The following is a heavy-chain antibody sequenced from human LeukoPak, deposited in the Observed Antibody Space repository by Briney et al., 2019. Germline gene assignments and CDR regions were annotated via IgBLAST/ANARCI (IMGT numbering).Heavy chain of an antibody. CDR3: ARDTYYYDSSGYSGWFDP. CDR2: INPTGGST. D-gene: IGHD3-22*01. Sequence: GASVKVSCKASGYTFTSYYMHWVRQAPGQGLQWRGIINPTGGSTSYAQKFQGRVTMTRDTSTSTAYMELRSLRSDDTAVYYCARDTYYYDSSGYSGWFDPWGQGTLVTVSS. CDR1: GYTFTSYY. V-gene: IGHV1-46*01. J-gene: IGHJ5*02.